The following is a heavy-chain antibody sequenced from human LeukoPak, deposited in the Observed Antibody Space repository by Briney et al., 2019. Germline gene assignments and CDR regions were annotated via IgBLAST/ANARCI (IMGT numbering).Heavy chain of an antibody. CDR2: IYYSGST. D-gene: IGHD1-26*01. Sequence: SETLSPTCTVSGGSISSGDYYWSWIRQPPGKGLEWIGYIYYSGSTYYNPSLKSRVTISVDTSKSQFSLKLSSVTAADTAVYYCASEVGAKRNPDYWGQGILVTVSS. CDR3: ASEVGAKRNPDY. V-gene: IGHV4-30-4*08. CDR1: GGSISSGDYY. J-gene: IGHJ4*02.